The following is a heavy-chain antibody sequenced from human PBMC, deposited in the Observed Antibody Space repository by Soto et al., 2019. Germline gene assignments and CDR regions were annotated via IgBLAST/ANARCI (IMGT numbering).Heavy chain of an antibody. CDR3: ARLQYYDFWSGYPPPYYYYMDV. Sequence: SQTLSLTCPFSCGSISSYYWSLILHHPLKLLECVGYIYYSVSTNYNPSLKSRATISVDTSKDQFSLKLSSVTAADTAVYYCARLQYYDFWSGYPPPYYYYMDVWGKGTTVTVSS. CDR1: CGSISSYY. J-gene: IGHJ6*03. D-gene: IGHD3-3*01. CDR2: IYYSVST. V-gene: IGHV4-59*08.